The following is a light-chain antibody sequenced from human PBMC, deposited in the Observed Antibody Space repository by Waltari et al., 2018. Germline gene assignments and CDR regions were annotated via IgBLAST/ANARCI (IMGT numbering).Light chain of an antibody. CDR3: SSYTITYTRV. Sequence: QSALTPPAPVSGSPGQSITNPCTGTRSAIGANNYVSWYRQHPGKAPKLILYHVTTRPSGVSNRFSGSKSGNTASLTISGLQAEDEADYFCSSYTITYTRVFGGGTKLTVL. V-gene: IGLV2-14*01. CDR1: RSAIGANNY. J-gene: IGLJ3*02. CDR2: HVT.